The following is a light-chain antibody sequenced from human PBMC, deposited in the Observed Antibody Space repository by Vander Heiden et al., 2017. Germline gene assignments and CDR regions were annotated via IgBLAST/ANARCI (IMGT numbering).Light chain of an antibody. CDR1: SSNIASNT. Sequence: SVLTHPPPPSRTPGPGFTAPYPGSSSNIASNTVDSYSQPPGPPPKLIIFSDNKRRSGVPARFSASKSGTSAAVATSGLQAEDEADYYCAALDASRNGHVFGGGTKLTVL. CDR3: AALDASRNGHV. J-gene: IGLJ2*01. V-gene: IGLV1-44*01. CDR2: SDN.